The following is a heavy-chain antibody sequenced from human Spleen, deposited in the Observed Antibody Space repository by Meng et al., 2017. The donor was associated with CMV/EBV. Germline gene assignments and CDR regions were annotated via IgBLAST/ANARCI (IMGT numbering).Heavy chain of an antibody. CDR1: GFTFSDYY. V-gene: IGHV3-11*04. J-gene: IGHJ4*02. D-gene: IGHD2-2*01. CDR3: ARSRSTRGYYFDF. Sequence: GESLKISCAASGFTFSDYYMTWIRQAPGKGLEWVSYISSSGSTIYYADSVKGRFTISRDNAKNSLYLQMNSLRAEDTAVYYCARSRSTRGYYFDFWGQGTLVTVSS. CDR2: ISSSGSTI.